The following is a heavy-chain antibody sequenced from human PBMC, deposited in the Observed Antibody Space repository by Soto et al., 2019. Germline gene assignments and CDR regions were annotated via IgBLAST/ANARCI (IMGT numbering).Heavy chain of an antibody. V-gene: IGHV3-9*01. CDR1: GFIFDDYA. CDR2: ISGNSGSL. J-gene: IGHJ6*02. D-gene: IGHD3-10*01. Sequence: EVQLVESGGGLVQPGRSLRLSCAASGFIFDDYAMHWVRQAPGKGLEWVSVISGNSGSLGYADSVKGRFTISRDNAKNSLYLQMTSLRAEDATWYYCATDRYSSTAYYYYGMDGWGQGTTVTVSS. CDR3: ATDRYSSTAYYYYGMDG.